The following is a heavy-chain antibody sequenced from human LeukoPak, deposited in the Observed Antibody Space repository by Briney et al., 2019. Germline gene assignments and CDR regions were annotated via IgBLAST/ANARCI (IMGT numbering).Heavy chain of an antibody. CDR3: ARSYCSSTSCYNYFDY. CDR2: IYYSGST. CDR1: GGSISSYY. V-gene: IGHV4-59*01. D-gene: IGHD2-2*02. J-gene: IGHJ4*02. Sequence: SETLSLTCTVSGGSISSYYWSWIRQPPGKGLEWIGYIYYSGSTNYNPSLKSRVTISVDTSKNQFSLKLSSVTAADTAVYYCARSYCSSTSCYNYFDYWGQGTLVTVSS.